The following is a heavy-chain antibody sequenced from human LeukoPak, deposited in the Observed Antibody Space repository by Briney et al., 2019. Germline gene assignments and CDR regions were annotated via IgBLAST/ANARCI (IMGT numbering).Heavy chain of an antibody. V-gene: IGHV3-74*01. CDR2: INSDGSST. CDR1: GFTFSSYW. D-gene: IGHD3-3*01. Sequence: PGGSLRLSCVASGFTFSSYWMHWVRQAPGKGLVWVSLINSDGSSTIYADSVKGRFTISRDNAKNTLYLQMKSLRAEDTAVYYCARGLTIFGVVNDAFDIWGQGTMVTVSS. CDR3: ARGLTIFGVVNDAFDI. J-gene: IGHJ3*02.